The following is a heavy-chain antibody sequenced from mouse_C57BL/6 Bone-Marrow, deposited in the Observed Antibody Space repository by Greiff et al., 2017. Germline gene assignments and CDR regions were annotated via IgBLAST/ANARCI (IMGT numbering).Heavy chain of an antibody. CDR3: ARDRYYGSSYWYFDV. D-gene: IGHD1-1*01. CDR2: ISYDGSN. CDR1: GYSITSGYY. Sequence: ESGPGLVKPSQSLSFTCSVTGYSITSGYYWNWIRQFPGNKLEWMGYISYDGSNNYNPSLKNRISITRDTSKNQFFLKLNSVTTEDTATYYCARDRYYGSSYWYFDVWGTGTTVTVSS. J-gene: IGHJ1*03. V-gene: IGHV3-6*01.